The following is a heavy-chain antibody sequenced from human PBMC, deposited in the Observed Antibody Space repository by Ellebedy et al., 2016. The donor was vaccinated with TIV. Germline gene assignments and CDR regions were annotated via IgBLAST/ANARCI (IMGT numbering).Heavy chain of an antibody. CDR2: IYPGDSDT. Sequence: KVSCKGSGYSFTSYWIGWVRQMPGKGLEWMGIIYPGDSDTRYSPSFQGQVTISADKSISTAYLQWSSLKASDTAMYYCARQQIAVAGTVPFDYWGQGTLVTVSS. CDR3: ARQQIAVAGTVPFDY. J-gene: IGHJ4*02. CDR1: GYSFTSYW. V-gene: IGHV5-51*01. D-gene: IGHD6-19*01.